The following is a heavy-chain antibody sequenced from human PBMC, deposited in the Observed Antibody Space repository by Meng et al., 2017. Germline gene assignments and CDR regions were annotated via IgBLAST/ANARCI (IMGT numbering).Heavy chain of an antibody. CDR3: AATYYGSGSYISPLYY. D-gene: IGHD3-10*01. CDR2: ISYDGSKK. CDR1: GFTFSSYA. V-gene: IGHV3-30-3*01. Sequence: QVQLVESGGGVVQIGRSLSLSCPASGFTFSSYAMHWVRQAPGKGLEWVAVISYDGSKKYYADSVKGRFTISRDNSKNTLYLQMNSLRAEDTAVYYCAATYYGSGSYISPLYYWGQGTLVTVSS. J-gene: IGHJ4*02.